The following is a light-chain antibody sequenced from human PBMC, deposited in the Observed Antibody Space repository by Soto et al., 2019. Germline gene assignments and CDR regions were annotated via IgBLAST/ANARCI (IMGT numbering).Light chain of an antibody. J-gene: IGKJ2*01. CDR3: PQTFSPPYT. Sequence: DIQMTQSLSSLSASVGDRVSITYRASQSLSNNLSWYQQKPGQAPKFLIYVASTLQRRVPSRCSCSGSATDFTLTISSLQPADFATYYCPQTFSPPYTFGHGTKLEI. CDR2: VAS. CDR1: QSLSNN. V-gene: IGKV1-39*01.